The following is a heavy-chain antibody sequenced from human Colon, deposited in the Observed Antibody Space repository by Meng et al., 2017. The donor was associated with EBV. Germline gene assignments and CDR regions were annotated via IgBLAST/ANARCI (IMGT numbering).Heavy chain of an antibody. CDR1: GGYFRDYY. Sequence: QVRLQQWGGGLLRPSESLSRSCAVYGGYFRDYYWTWIRHPPGRGLESIGESDHRGNTKYHPSLKSRVTISLDTSKKQFSLKVSSVTAADSAVYYCARRGPSGNFSPWSQGALVTVSS. V-gene: IGHV4-34*01. CDR3: ARRGPSGNFSP. J-gene: IGHJ5*02. D-gene: IGHD3-10*01. CDR2: SDHRGNT.